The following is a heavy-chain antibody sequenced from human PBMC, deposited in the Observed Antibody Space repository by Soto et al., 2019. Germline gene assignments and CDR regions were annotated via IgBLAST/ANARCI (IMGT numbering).Heavy chain of an antibody. J-gene: IGHJ4*02. Sequence: QVQLQESGPGLVKPSETLSLTCTVSGGSISSYYWSWIRQPPGKGLEWIGYIYYSGSTNYNPSLKSRVTISVDTSKNPFSLKLSSVTAADTAVYYCARGYYDSSGYRFDYWGQGTLVTVSS. V-gene: IGHV4-59*01. CDR2: IYYSGST. D-gene: IGHD3-22*01. CDR3: ARGYYDSSGYRFDY. CDR1: GGSISSYY.